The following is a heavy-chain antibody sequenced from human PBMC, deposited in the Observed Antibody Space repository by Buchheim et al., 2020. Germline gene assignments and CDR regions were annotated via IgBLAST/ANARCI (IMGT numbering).Heavy chain of an antibody. J-gene: IGHJ4*02. D-gene: IGHD3-3*01. CDR3: AREWDYDFDYFDY. CDR2: IYTSGST. Sequence: QVQLQESGPGLVKPSQTLSLTCTVSGGSISSGSYYWSWIRQPAGKGLEWIGRIYTSGSTNYNPSLKSRVTITVDTSKNHFSLKLSSVTAADTAVYYCAREWDYDFDYFDYWGQGTL. CDR1: GGSISSGSYY. V-gene: IGHV4-61*02.